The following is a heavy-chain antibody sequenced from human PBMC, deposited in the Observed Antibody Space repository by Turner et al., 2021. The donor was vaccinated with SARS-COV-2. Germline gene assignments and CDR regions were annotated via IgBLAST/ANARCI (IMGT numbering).Heavy chain of an antibody. CDR1: GFTFSSYW. CDR2: IKQDGSEK. Sequence: EVQLVESGGGLVQPGGSLSLPCAASGFTFSSYWMNWVRQAPGKGLEWVANIKQDGSEKYYVDSVKGRFTISRDNAKNSLYLQMNSLRAEDTAVYYCAREESGSFGAYGMDVWGQGTTVTVSS. D-gene: IGHD2-15*01. CDR3: AREESGSFGAYGMDV. J-gene: IGHJ6*02. V-gene: IGHV3-7*03.